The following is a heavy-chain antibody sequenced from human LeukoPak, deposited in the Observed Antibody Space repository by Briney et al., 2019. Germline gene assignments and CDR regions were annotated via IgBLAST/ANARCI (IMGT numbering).Heavy chain of an antibody. V-gene: IGHV4-59*01. CDR3: ARLLIAVAGTDAFDI. Sequence: SETLSLTCTVSDGSISTYYWNWFRQPPGKGLEGIGYIYYSGSTNYNPSLKSRVTISVDTSKNQFSLKLSSVTAADTAAYYCARLLIAVAGTDAFDIWGQGTMVTVSS. J-gene: IGHJ3*02. CDR2: IYYSGST. D-gene: IGHD6-19*01. CDR1: DGSISTYY.